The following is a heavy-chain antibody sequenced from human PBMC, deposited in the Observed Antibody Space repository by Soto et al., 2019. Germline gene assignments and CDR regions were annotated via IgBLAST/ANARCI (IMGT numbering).Heavy chain of an antibody. Sequence: QVQLQESGPGLVKPSGTLSLTCAVSGGSISSSNWWSWVRQPPGKGLEWIGEIYHGGSTEYNPSLKSRVTISVEKSKKQFSLTLTSVTAADTAVYYCASARIAVADTADFDCWGQGTLVTVSS. V-gene: IGHV4-4*02. CDR3: ASARIAVADTADFDC. CDR1: GGSISSSNW. CDR2: IYHGGST. D-gene: IGHD6-19*01. J-gene: IGHJ4*02.